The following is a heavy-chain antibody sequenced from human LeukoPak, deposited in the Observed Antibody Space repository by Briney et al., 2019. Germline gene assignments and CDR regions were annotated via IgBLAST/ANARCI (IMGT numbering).Heavy chain of an antibody. CDR1: GGSFSGYY. J-gene: IGHJ4*02. V-gene: IGHV4-34*01. D-gene: IGHD4-17*01. CDR3: ARRGSVTLEY. CDR2: INHSRST. Sequence: SETLSLTCAVYGGSFSGYYWSWIRQPPGKGLEWIGEINHSRSTNYSPSLKSRVTISVDTSKNQFSLKLSSVTAADTAVYYCARRGSVTLEYWGQGTLVAVSS.